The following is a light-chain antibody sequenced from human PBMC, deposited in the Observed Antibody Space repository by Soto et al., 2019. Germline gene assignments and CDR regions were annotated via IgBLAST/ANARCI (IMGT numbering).Light chain of an antibody. CDR1: SSDVGSYNL. V-gene: IGLV2-23*02. J-gene: IGLJ1*01. CDR2: EVS. Sequence: QSALPQPASVSGSPGQSITISCTGTSSDVGSYNLVSWYQQHPGKAPKLMIYEVSKRPSGVSNRFSGSKSGNTASLTISGLQAEDEADYYFCSYAGSSPEFFGTATTVTFL. CDR3: CSYAGSSPEF.